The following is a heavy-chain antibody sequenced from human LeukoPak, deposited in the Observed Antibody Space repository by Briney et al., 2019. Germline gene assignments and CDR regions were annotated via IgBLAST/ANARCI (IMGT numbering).Heavy chain of an antibody. CDR2: IYSVVST. V-gene: IGHV3-53*01. CDR1: GFTVSSDY. CDR3: ARLGYYYDSGAYYFRH. J-gene: IGHJ1*01. D-gene: IGHD3-22*01. Sequence: PGGSLRLSCAASGFTVSSDYMSWVRQAPGKGLEWVSVIYSVVSTYYADSVKGRFTISRDNSKSTLYLQMNSLRAEDTAVYYCARLGYYYDSGAYYFRHWGQGTLVTVSS.